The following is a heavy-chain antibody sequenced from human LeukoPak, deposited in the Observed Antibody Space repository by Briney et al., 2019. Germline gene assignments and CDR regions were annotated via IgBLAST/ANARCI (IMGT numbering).Heavy chain of an antibody. J-gene: IGHJ4*02. CDR1: GGSTSSCY. CDR3: ARETSSSFIDY. Sequence: SETLSLTCTVSGGSTSSCYWSWIRQPAGKGLEWIGRIYTSGSTNYNPSLKSRVTMSVDTSKNQFSLKLSSVTAADTAVYYCARETSSSFIDYWGQGTLVTVSS. V-gene: IGHV4-4*07. D-gene: IGHD6-13*01. CDR2: IYTSGST.